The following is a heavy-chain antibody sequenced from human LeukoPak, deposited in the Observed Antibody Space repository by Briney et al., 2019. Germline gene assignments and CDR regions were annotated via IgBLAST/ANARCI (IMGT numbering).Heavy chain of an antibody. J-gene: IGHJ5*02. D-gene: IGHD3-10*01. Sequence: GGSLRLSCAASGLTFSSYAMSWVRQAPGKGLEWVSAISGSGGSTYYADSVKGRFTISRDNSKNTLYLQMNSLRAEDTAVYYCAKDLNADLWLGSPNWFDPWGQGTLVTVSS. V-gene: IGHV3-23*01. CDR3: AKDLNADLWLGSPNWFDP. CDR1: GLTFSSYA. CDR2: ISGSGGST.